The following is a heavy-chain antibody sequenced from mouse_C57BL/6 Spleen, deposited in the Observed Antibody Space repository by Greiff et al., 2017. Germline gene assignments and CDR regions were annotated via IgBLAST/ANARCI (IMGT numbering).Heavy chain of an antibody. CDR1: GYTFTSYW. D-gene: IGHD3-3*01. CDR3: ARRPSLGQWFAY. V-gene: IGHV1-64*01. CDR2: IHPNSGST. J-gene: IGHJ3*01. Sequence: QVQLQQPGAELVKPGASVKLSCKASGYTFTSYWMHWVKQRPGQGLEWIGMIHPNSGSTNYNEKFKSKATLTVDKSSSTAYMQLSSLTSEDSAVYYCARRPSLGQWFAYWGQGTLVTGSA.